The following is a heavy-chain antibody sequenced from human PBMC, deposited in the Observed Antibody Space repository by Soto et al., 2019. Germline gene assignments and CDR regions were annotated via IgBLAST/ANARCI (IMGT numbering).Heavy chain of an antibody. CDR3: ARLGGYYQAFDS. J-gene: IGHJ4*02. V-gene: IGHV4-59*01. D-gene: IGHD3-22*01. Sequence: SETLSLTCTVSGGSLRGYSWSWIRQSPGKGLEWIGYVYSGGGTNYSPSFMGRVTISVDTTDNQFSLKLNSVTAADTAVYYCARLGGYYQAFDSWGQATLVTVSS. CDR2: VYSGGGT. CDR1: GGSLRGYS.